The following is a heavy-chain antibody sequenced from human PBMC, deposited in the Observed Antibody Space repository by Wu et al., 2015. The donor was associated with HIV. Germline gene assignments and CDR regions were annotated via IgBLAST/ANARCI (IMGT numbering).Heavy chain of an antibody. CDR3: ATVRDNGGTLEYFQH. CDR1: GYTFTDYY. Sequence: EVQLVQSGAEVKKPGATVKISCKVSGYTFTDYYMHWVQQAPGKGLEWMGLVDPEDGETIYSEKFQGRVTMTADTSTDTAYMELSSLRSEDTAVFYCATVRDNGGTLEYFQHWGQGTLVHRLL. D-gene: IGHD4-23*01. V-gene: IGHV1-69-2*01. J-gene: IGHJ1*01. CDR2: VDPEDGET.